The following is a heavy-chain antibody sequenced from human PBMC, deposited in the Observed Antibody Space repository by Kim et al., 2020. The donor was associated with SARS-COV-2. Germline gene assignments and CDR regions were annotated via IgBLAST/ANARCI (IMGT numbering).Heavy chain of an antibody. V-gene: IGHV3-7*01. Sequence: GGSLRLSCAASGFTFSSYWMTWVRQAPGKGLEWVASIKEHGSEKYYVDSVKGRFTISRDNAKKSLYLQMNSLRAEDTAVYYCARLYSSGWHNFDYWGQGTLVTVSS. J-gene: IGHJ4*02. CDR2: IKEHGSEK. CDR3: ARLYSSGWHNFDY. CDR1: GFTFSSYW. D-gene: IGHD6-19*01.